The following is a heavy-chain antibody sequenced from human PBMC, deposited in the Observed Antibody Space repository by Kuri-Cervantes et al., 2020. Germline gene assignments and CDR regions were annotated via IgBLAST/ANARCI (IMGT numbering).Heavy chain of an antibody. CDR2: IYHSGST. V-gene: IGHV4-4*02. Sequence: SETLSLTSAVSGGSISSSNWWRWVRQPPEKVLEWIGEIYHSGSTNYNPSLKSRVTISVDKSKNQSSLKLSSVTAADTAVYYCARRAKGGTLLYYYYGMDVWGQWTTVTVSS. CDR1: GGSISSSNW. D-gene: IGHD1-26*01. CDR3: ARRAKGGTLLYYYYGMDV. J-gene: IGHJ6*02.